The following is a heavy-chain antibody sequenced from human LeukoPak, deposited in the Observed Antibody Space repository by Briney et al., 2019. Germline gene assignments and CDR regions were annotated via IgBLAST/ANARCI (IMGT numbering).Heavy chain of an antibody. J-gene: IGHJ6*02. Sequence: KPSQSLSLTCGVSAGSINSSNWWTWVRQSPGKGLEGIGEIHHNDNRNYNPSHKSPVNISTDTFKNHSALIVTSQPAADTAVYYCAAAPMRRGEGCEHYKYGMDVWGQGATVSVSS. CDR3: AAAPMRRGEGCEHYKYGMDV. CDR2: IHHNDNR. D-gene: IGHD2-2*01. V-gene: IGHV4/OR15-8*02. CDR1: AGSINSSNW.